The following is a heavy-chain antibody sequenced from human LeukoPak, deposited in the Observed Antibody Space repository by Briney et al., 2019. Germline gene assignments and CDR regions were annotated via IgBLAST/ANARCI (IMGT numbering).Heavy chain of an antibody. V-gene: IGHV3-30*02. D-gene: IGHD4-17*01. CDR1: GFTFSSYG. J-gene: IGHJ4*02. CDR3: AKDFYGDYSGSCFDY. Sequence: PGGSLRLSCAASGFTFSSYGMHWVRQAPGKGLEWVAFIRYDGSSKYYADSVKGRFTISRDNSKNTPYLQMNSLRAEDTAVYYCAKDFYGDYSGSCFDYWGQGTLVTVSS. CDR2: IRYDGSSK.